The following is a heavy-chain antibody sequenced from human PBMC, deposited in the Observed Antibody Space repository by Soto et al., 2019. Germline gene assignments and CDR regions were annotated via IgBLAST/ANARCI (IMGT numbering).Heavy chain of an antibody. V-gene: IGHV4-34*01. CDR2: INHSGST. J-gene: IGHJ4*02. D-gene: IGHD4-17*01. CDR1: GGSFSGYY. Sequence: SETLSLTCAVYGGSFSGYYWSWIRQPPGKGLEWIGEINHSGSTNYNPSLKSRVTIPVDTSKNQFSLKLSSVTAADTAVYYCARTQTKDYGGNYPVDYWGQGTLVTVSS. CDR3: ARTQTKDYGGNYPVDY.